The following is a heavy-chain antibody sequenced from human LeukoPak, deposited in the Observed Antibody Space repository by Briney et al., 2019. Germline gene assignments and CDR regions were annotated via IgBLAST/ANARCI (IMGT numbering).Heavy chain of an antibody. Sequence: GGSLRLSCAASGFSFSSDAMSWVRQAPGKGLEWVSVIYSGGGTYYADSVKGRFTISRDNSKNTLYLQMNSLRAEDTAMYYCASLTGYSSSWYEFDYWGQGTLVTVSS. J-gene: IGHJ4*02. CDR1: GFSFSSDA. V-gene: IGHV3-53*01. CDR2: IYSGGGT. D-gene: IGHD6-13*01. CDR3: ASLTGYSSSWYEFDY.